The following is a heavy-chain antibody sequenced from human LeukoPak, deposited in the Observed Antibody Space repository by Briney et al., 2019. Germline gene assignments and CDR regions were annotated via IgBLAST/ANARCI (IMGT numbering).Heavy chain of an antibody. J-gene: IGHJ4*02. D-gene: IGHD3-22*01. Sequence: PGGSLRLSCAASGFTFSRYAMHWVRQAPGKGLEWVAVISYDGSNKYYADSVKGRFTISRDSSKNTLYLQMNCLRAEDTAVYYCASHYDTSGYHYFDFRGQGTLVTVSS. CDR2: ISYDGSNK. CDR3: ASHYDTSGYHYFDF. CDR1: GFTFSRYA. V-gene: IGHV3-30-3*01.